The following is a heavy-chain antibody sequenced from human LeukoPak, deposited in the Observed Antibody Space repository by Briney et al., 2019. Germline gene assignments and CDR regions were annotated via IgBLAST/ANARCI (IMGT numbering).Heavy chain of an antibody. Sequence: GGSLRLSCAASGFSVSNNYMSWVRQASGKGLEWVSVIYSGGSTHYADSVKGRFTISRDNSKNTLYLQMNSLRAEDTAVYYCAKSANWGLGCYYYYMDVWGKGTTVTVSS. V-gene: IGHV3-53*01. CDR2: IYSGGST. J-gene: IGHJ6*03. CDR3: AKSANWGLGCYYYYMDV. D-gene: IGHD7-27*01. CDR1: GFSVSNNY.